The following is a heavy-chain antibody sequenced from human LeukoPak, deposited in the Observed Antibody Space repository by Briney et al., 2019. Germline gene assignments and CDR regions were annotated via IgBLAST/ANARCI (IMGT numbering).Heavy chain of an antibody. D-gene: IGHD1-26*01. CDR2: VSYDGSDK. Sequence: GGSLRLSCAASGFTFSTYGMHWVRQAPGKGLERVAIVSYDGSDKYYADSVKGRFTISRDNSKNTLYLQMNSLRPEDTAVYYCAKTQTNRYYYFDYWGQGTLVTVSS. CDR3: AKTQTNRYYYFDY. J-gene: IGHJ4*02. CDR1: GFTFSTYG. V-gene: IGHV3-30*18.